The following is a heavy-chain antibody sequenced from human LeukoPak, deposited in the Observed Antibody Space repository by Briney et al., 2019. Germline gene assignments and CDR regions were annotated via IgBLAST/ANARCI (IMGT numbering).Heavy chain of an antibody. J-gene: IGHJ2*01. Sequence: PGGSLRLSCAASGFTFSSYGMHWVRQAPGKGLEWVAVISYDGSNKYYADSVKGRFTISRDNAKNSLYLQMNSLRAEDTAVYYCARDRRNWYFDLWGRGTLVTVSS. CDR1: GFTFSSYG. CDR3: ARDRRNWYFDL. D-gene: IGHD1-14*01. CDR2: ISYDGSNK. V-gene: IGHV3-30*03.